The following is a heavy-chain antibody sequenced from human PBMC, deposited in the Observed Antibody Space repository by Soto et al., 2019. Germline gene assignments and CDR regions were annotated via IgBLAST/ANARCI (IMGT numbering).Heavy chain of an antibody. J-gene: IGHJ4*02. CDR3: ARDREGFSLSGCDEY. V-gene: IGHV3-23*01. CDR1: GFTFSSYA. CDR2: ISGSGGST. Sequence: PGGSLRLSCAASGFTFSSYAMSWVRQAPGKGLEWVSAISGSGGSTYYADSVKGRFTISRDNSKNTLYLQMNSLRTEDTALYYCARDREGFSLSGCDEYWGQGTLVTLSS. D-gene: IGHD2-21*01.